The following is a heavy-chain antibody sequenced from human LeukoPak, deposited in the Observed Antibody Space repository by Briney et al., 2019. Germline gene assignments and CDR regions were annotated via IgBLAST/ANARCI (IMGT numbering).Heavy chain of an antibody. CDR3: ARDKGTYYYDSSGYRPSYYFDY. D-gene: IGHD3-22*01. J-gene: IGHJ4*02. V-gene: IGHV3-30-3*01. CDR1: GFTFSSYA. CDR2: ISYDGSNK. Sequence: GGSLRLSCAASGFTFSSYAMHWVRQAPGKGLEWVAVISYDGSNKYYADSVKGRFTISRDNSKNTLYLQMNSRRAEDTAVYYCARDKGTYYYDSSGYRPSYYFDYWGQGTLVTVSS.